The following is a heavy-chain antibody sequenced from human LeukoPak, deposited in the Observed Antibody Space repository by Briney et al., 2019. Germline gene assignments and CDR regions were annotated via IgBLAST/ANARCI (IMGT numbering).Heavy chain of an antibody. V-gene: IGHV4-59*08. J-gene: IGHJ4*02. CDR2: IYYSGST. CDR3: ARGHSSGYYDDY. CDR1: GGSISSYY. D-gene: IGHD3-22*01. Sequence: SETLSLTCTVSGGSISSYYWSWIRQPPGKGLEWIGYIYYSGSTNYNPSLKSRVTISVDTSKNQFSLKLSSVTAADTAVYYCARGHSSGYYDDYWGQGTLVTVSS.